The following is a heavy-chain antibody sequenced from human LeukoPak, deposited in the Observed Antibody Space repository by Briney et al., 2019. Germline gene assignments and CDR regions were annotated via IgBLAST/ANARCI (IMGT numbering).Heavy chain of an antibody. CDR3: ATGGYSSSWYYLDY. J-gene: IGHJ4*02. CDR2: IYYSGST. Sequence: SETLSLTCTVSGGSISSNVYYWSWIRQPPGKGLEWIGYIYYSGSTNYNPSLKSRVTISVDTSKNQFSLKLSSVTAADTAVYYCATGGYSSSWYYLDYWGQGTLVTVSS. D-gene: IGHD6-13*01. CDR1: GGSISSNVYY. V-gene: IGHV4-61*05.